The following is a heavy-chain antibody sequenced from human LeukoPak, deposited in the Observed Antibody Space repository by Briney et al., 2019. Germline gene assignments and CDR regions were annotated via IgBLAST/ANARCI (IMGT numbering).Heavy chain of an antibody. CDR3: AKSIVGATLTSSFDF. CDR2: ISYDENNK. D-gene: IGHD1-26*01. CDR1: GFTFSTFP. V-gene: IGHV3-30-3*02. Sequence: GGSLRLSCAVSGFTFSTFPMHWVRQAPGKGLEWVAVISYDENNKYCAGSVKGRFTISRDNSKNTLYLQMNSLRTEDTAVYYCAKSIVGATLTSSFDFWGQGTLVTVSS. J-gene: IGHJ4*02.